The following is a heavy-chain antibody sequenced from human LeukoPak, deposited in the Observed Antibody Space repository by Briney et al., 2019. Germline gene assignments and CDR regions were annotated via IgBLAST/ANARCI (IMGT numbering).Heavy chain of an antibody. CDR3: ARGPNYDSSGYYYEMAAFDI. CDR1: GGPISSSSYY. J-gene: IGHJ3*02. CDR2: IYYSGST. Sequence: KPSETLSLTCTVSGGPISSSSYYWGWLRQPPGKGLEWIVSIYYSGSTYYNPSLKSRVTISVDTSKNQFSLKLSSVTAADTAVYYCARGPNYDSSGYYYEMAAFDIWGRGTMVTVSS. D-gene: IGHD3-22*01. V-gene: IGHV4-39*01.